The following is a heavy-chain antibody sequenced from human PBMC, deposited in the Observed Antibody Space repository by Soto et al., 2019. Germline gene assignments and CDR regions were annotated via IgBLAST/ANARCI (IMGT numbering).Heavy chain of an antibody. D-gene: IGHD3-10*01. CDR2: IYYSGST. V-gene: IGHV4-59*12. J-gene: IGHJ5*02. Sequence: SETLSLTCTGSGGSLSSYYWSWIRQPPGKGLEWIGYIYYSGSTNYNPSLKSRVTISVDTSKNQFSLKLTSVTAADTAVYYCVREYYYSAGNSPYNCFDPWGQGTLVTVSS. CDR1: GGSLSSYY. CDR3: VREYYYSAGNSPYNCFDP.